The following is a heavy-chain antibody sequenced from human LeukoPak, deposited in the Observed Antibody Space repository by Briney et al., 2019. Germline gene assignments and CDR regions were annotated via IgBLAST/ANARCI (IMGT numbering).Heavy chain of an antibody. CDR1: GFTFSSYW. Sequence: GGSLRLSCAASGFTFSSYWMTWVRQAPGKGLEWVSSISLSSSYIYYADSVRGRFTISRDNARNSVYLQMNSLRAEDTAVYYCARDRVDILYYFDYWGQGTLVTVSS. D-gene: IGHD5-12*01. V-gene: IGHV3-21*01. CDR2: ISLSSSYI. J-gene: IGHJ4*02. CDR3: ARDRVDILYYFDY.